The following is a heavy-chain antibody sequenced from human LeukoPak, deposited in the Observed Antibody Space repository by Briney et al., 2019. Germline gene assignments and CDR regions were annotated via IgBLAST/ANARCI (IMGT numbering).Heavy chain of an antibody. CDR1: GFTFSSFA. Sequence: GGSLRLSCAASGFTFSSFAMSWVRQAPGGGLEWVSSISGSGASTYYADSVKGRFTISRDNSRNTLYLQMSSLRAEDTAVYYCAKSHSVAVAGTYSTYYFDSWGQGTLVTVSS. J-gene: IGHJ4*02. D-gene: IGHD6-19*01. V-gene: IGHV3-23*01. CDR2: ISGSGAST. CDR3: AKSHSVAVAGTYSTYYFDS.